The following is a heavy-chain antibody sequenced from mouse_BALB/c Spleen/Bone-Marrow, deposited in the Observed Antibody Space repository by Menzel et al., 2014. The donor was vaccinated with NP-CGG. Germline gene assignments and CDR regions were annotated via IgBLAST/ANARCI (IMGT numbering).Heavy chain of an antibody. J-gene: IGHJ2*01. V-gene: IGHV5-17*02. Sequence: EVQVVESGGGLVQPGGSRKLSCAASGFTFSSFGMHWVRQAPEKGLEWVAYISDGSSIIYYADTVKGRFTIFRDNPKNTLFLQMTSLRSEDTAMYYCARLDVGGYWGQGTTLTVSS. CDR2: ISDGSSII. CDR3: ARLDVGGY. CDR1: GFTFSSFG.